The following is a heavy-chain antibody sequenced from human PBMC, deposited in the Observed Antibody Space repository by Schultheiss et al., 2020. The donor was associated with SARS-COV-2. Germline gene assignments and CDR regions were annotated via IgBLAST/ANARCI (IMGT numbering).Heavy chain of an antibody. Sequence: GSLRLSCAVSDYSIRSDYYWGWIRQPPGKGLEWIGSIYHSGTTYYNPSLKSRVTISVDTSKNQFSLKLSSVTAADTAVYYCARDRFQSDGIYYYYYMDVWGKGTTVTVSS. CDR1: DYSIRSDYY. D-gene: IGHD3-10*01. CDR2: IYHSGTT. J-gene: IGHJ6*03. V-gene: IGHV4-38-2*02. CDR3: ARDRFQSDGIYYYYYMDV.